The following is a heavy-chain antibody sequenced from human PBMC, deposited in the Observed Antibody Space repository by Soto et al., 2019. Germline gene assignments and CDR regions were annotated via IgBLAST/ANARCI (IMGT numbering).Heavy chain of an antibody. J-gene: IGHJ6*02. Sequence: EVQLLESGGGLVQPGGSLRLSCAASGFTFSSYAMSWVRQAPGKGLDWVSAISGSAGSTYYADSVKGRFTISRDNSKNTLYLQMNSLRAEDTAVYYCASAAREYYYYGMDAWGQGTTVTVSS. CDR1: GFTFSSYA. CDR3: ASAAREYYYYGMDA. CDR2: ISGSAGST. V-gene: IGHV3-23*01.